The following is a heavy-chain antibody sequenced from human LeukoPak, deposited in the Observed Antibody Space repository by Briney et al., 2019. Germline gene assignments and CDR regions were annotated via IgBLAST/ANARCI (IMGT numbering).Heavy chain of an antibody. CDR3: ASIAAAGPIGEYYYYGMDV. V-gene: IGHV4-34*01. J-gene: IGHJ6*02. CDR1: GGSFSGYY. D-gene: IGHD6-13*01. Sequence: SETPSLTCAVYGGSFSGYYWSWIRQPPGKGLEWIGEINHSGSTNYNPSLKSRVTISVDTSKNQFSLKLSSVTAADTAVYYCASIAAAGPIGEYYYYGMDVWGQGTTVTVSS. CDR2: INHSGST.